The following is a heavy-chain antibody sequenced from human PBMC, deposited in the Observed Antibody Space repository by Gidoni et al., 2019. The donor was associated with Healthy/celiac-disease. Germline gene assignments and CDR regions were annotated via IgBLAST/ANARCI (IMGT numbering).Heavy chain of an antibody. D-gene: IGHD6-6*01. CDR2: ISGSGGST. V-gene: IGHV3-23*01. J-gene: IGHJ6*02. Sequence: EVQLLASGGGLVQPGGSLRLSCAASGFTFSSYAMSWVRQAPGKGLEWVSAISGSGGSTYYADSVKGRFTISRDNSKNTLYLQMNSLRAEDTAVYYCAKMEFGSLYEYYGMDVWGQGTTVTVSS. CDR1: GFTFSSYA. CDR3: AKMEFGSLYEYYGMDV.